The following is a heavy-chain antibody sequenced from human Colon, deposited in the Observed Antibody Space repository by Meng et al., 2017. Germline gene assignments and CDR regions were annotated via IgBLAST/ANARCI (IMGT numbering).Heavy chain of an antibody. CDR2: IIPMFDTT. Sequence: SVKVSCKASGGIFSSYTVSWVRQAPGQGLEWIGLIIPMFDTTDYAHQFQDRVTISADDSTGTAYMELTSLRSEDTATYYCATNPLRRDGNNMKLGLTYWGQGTLVTVSS. D-gene: IGHD5-24*01. J-gene: IGHJ4*02. CDR1: GGIFSSYT. V-gene: IGHV1-69*13. CDR3: ATNPLRRDGNNMKLGLTY.